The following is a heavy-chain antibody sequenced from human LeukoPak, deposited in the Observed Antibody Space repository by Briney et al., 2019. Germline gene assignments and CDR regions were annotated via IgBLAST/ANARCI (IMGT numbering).Heavy chain of an antibody. V-gene: IGHV4-31*03. CDR2: IYYSGST. J-gene: IGHJ1*01. CDR3: ASFLLLAYCGGDCRQGYFRH. CDR1: GGSISSGGYY. D-gene: IGHD2-21*02. Sequence: SETLSLTCTVSGGSISSGGYYWSWIRQHPGRGLEWIGYIYYSGSTYYNPSLKSRVTISVDTSKNQFSLKLSSVTAADTAVYYCASFLLLAYCGGDCRQGYFRHWGQGTLVTVSS.